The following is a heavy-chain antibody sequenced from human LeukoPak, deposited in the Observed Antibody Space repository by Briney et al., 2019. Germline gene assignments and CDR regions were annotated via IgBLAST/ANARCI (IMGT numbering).Heavy chain of an antibody. CDR2: IYHSGST. CDR1: GGSISSYY. Sequence: SETLSLTCTVSGGSISSYYWSWIRQPPGKGLEWIGYIYHSGSTYYNPSLKSRVTISVDRSKNQFSLKLSSVTAADTAVYYCAGYGDYAGLYYFDYWGQGTLVTVSS. J-gene: IGHJ4*02. D-gene: IGHD4-17*01. CDR3: AGYGDYAGLYYFDY. V-gene: IGHV4-59*04.